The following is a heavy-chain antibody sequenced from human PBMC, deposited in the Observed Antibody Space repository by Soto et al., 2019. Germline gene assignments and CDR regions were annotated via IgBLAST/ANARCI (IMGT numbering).Heavy chain of an antibody. Sequence: SETLSLTSPVSGGSISSYDWSWIRQPPGKGLEWIGYIYYSGSTNYNPSLKSRVTISVDTSKNQFSLKLSSVTAADTAVYYCARMIVVVVAADTYNWFDPWGQGTLVTVSS. J-gene: IGHJ5*02. V-gene: IGHV4-59*01. CDR2: IYYSGST. D-gene: IGHD2-15*01. CDR3: ARMIVVVVAADTYNWFDP. CDR1: GGSISSYD.